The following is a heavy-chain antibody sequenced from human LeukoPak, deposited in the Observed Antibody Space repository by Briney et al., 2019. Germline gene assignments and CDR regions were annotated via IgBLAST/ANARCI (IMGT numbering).Heavy chain of an antibody. D-gene: IGHD3-22*01. J-gene: IGHJ5*02. CDR1: GFTFSRHA. Sequence: PGGSLRLSCEASGFTFSRHAMSWVRQAPGKGLEWVSSLSGTGGSTYYADSVKGRLTVSRDNSRNMLYLEMNSLRAEDTAVYYCAKTPERVLREYFDSSGYYYLFDPWGQGTLVTVSS. CDR2: LSGTGGST. CDR3: AKTPERVLREYFDSSGYYYLFDP. V-gene: IGHV3-23*01.